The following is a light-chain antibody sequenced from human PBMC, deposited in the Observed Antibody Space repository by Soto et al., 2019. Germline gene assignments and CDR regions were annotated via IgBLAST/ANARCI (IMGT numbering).Light chain of an antibody. CDR2: GAS. Sequence: EIVLTQSPATLSGSPGERATLTCSASQSVSSNLAGYQQKPGQAPRLLIYGASTRAPGIPARFSGSGSGTECTLTISSLQSEDFAVYYGQQYKNWPWTFGQGTKVEIK. J-gene: IGKJ1*01. V-gene: IGKV3-15*01. CDR1: QSVSSN. CDR3: QQYKNWPWT.